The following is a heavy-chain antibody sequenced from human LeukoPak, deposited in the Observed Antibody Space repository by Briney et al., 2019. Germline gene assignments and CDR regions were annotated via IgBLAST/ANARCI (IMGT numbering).Heavy chain of an antibody. CDR2: ISTGGDNT. CDR1: GFTFSSYA. D-gene: IGHD3-22*01. CDR3: ARGAYYYED. V-gene: IGHV3-23*01. J-gene: IGHJ4*02. Sequence: GGSLRLSCAASGFTFSSYAMSWVRLTPGRGLEWVSVISTGGDNTYYTDSVKGRFTISRDNAKNSLYLQMNSLRAEDTAVYYCARGAYYYEDWGQGTLVTVSS.